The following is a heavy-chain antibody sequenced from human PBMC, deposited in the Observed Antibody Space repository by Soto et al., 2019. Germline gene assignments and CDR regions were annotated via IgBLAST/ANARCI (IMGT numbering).Heavy chain of an antibody. Sequence: PGGSLRLSCAASEFTFSTYSLSWVRQAPGKGLEWVSSISSSSDYIYYTDSVKGRFIISRDDAKNSLYLQMNSLRAEDTAVYYCARWALEGPTSGWAYYFDYWGHGTLVTVSS. J-gene: IGHJ4*01. CDR1: EFTFSTYS. CDR3: ARWALEGPTSGWAYYFDY. CDR2: ISSSSDYI. V-gene: IGHV3-21*01. D-gene: IGHD6-19*01.